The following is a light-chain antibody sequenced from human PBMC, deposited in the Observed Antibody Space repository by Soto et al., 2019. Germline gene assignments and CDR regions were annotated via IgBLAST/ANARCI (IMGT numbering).Light chain of an antibody. CDR1: QGVTTN. Sequence: EIMMTHSPGTLSVCPGERATLSCLAGQGVTTNSAWYQEKSGQSPGLLIYDVSIRATGVPARFSGTGSETDFTLTISGLQSEDSAVYICQQYNNWPFSLGQGTRLEIK. J-gene: IGKJ5*01. CDR3: QQYNNWPFS. CDR2: DVS. V-gene: IGKV3-15*01.